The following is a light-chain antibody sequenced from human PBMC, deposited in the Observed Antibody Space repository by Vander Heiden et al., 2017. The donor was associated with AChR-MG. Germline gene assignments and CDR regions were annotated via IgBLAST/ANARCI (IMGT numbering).Light chain of an antibody. CDR3: LPTLEST. CDR1: QSLLHSNGYNY. J-gene: IGKJ3*01. CDR2: LGY. Sequence: DIVMTQPPLSLPATPGEPASISCRSSQSLLHSNGYNYLDLDLEKPGQSPQLLIYLGYIRASVSRNRSSARRAGTDFTLKSSSVEAEDVGVYYSLPTLESTFGHGTKVEIK. V-gene: IGKV2-28*01.